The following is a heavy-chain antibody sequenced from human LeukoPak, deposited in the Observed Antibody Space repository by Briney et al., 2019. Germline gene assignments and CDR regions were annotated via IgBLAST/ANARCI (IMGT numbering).Heavy chain of an antibody. CDR1: GFNFSSYW. V-gene: IGHV3-7*01. CDR2: IKQDGSEK. CDR3: AKLSWSGYYRYYYYMDV. Sequence: QPGGSLRLSCAASGFNFSSYWMSWVRQAPGKGLEWVANIKQDGSEKYYVDSVKGRFTISRDNAKNSLYLQMNSLRAEDTAVYYCAKLSWSGYYRYYYYMDVWGKGTTVTVSS. J-gene: IGHJ6*03. D-gene: IGHD3-3*01.